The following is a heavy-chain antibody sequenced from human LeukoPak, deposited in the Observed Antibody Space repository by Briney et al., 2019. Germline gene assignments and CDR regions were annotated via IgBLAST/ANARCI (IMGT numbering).Heavy chain of an antibody. CDR2: IYYSGST. CDR1: GGSISSYY. Sequence: PSETLSPSCTVSGGSISSYYGSWIRQPPGKGLEWIGYIYYSGSTNYNPSLKSRVTISVDTSKNQFSLKLSSVTAADTAVYYCARTHDSSGYFDYWGQGTRVSVSS. J-gene: IGHJ4*02. D-gene: IGHD6-19*01. V-gene: IGHV4-59*01. CDR3: ARTHDSSGYFDY.